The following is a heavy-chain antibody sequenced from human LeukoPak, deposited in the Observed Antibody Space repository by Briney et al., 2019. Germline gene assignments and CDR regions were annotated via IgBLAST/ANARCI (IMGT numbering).Heavy chain of an antibody. D-gene: IGHD6-19*01. V-gene: IGHV4-39*01. Sequence: SETLSLTCTVSGGSISSSSYYWGWIRQPPGKGLEWLASIYYSGSTYYNPSLKSRVTISVDTSKNQFSLKLSSVTAADTAVYYCARLGRIAVAGTGLVGYWGQGTLVTVSS. CDR1: GGSISSSSYY. CDR2: IYYSGST. CDR3: ARLGRIAVAGTGLVGY. J-gene: IGHJ4*02.